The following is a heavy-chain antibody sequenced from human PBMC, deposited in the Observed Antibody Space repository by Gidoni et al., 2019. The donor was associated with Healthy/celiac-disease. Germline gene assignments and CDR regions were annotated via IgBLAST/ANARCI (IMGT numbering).Heavy chain of an antibody. CDR1: GFTVSSNY. J-gene: IGHJ3*02. Sequence: EVQLVESGGGLVQPGGYLRLSCAASGFTVSSNYMRWVRQAPGKGLEWVRVIYSGGSTYYEDSVKGRFTSSRKNSKNTLYLQMNSLRAEETAVYYCASLSREGPNAFDIWGQGTMVTVSS. CDR2: IYSGGST. V-gene: IGHV3-53*04. D-gene: IGHD1-26*01. CDR3: ASLSREGPNAFDI.